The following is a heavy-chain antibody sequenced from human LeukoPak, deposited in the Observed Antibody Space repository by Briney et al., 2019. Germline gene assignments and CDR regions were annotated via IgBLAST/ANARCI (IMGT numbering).Heavy chain of an antibody. CDR3: AREYQLLYNY. J-gene: IGHJ4*02. V-gene: IGHV3-30-3*01. CDR1: GFIFSRQW. D-gene: IGHD2-2*02. Sequence: GGSLRLSCTASGFIFSRQWMSWVRQAPGKGLEWVAVISYDGSNKYYADSVKGRFTISRDNSKNTLYLQMNSLRAEDTAVYYCAREYQLLYNYWGQGTLVTVSS. CDR2: ISYDGSNK.